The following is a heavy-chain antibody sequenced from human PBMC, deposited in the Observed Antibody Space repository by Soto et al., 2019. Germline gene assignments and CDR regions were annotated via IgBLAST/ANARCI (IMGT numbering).Heavy chain of an antibody. D-gene: IGHD6-13*01. CDR3: ARDSTGYSSSWLYYYYYYMDV. Sequence: QVQLVQSGAEVKKPGASVKVSCKASGYTFTSYAMHWVRQAPGQRLEWMGWINAGNGNTKYSQKFQGRVTITRDTPASTGYMELSSLRSEDTAVYYCARDSTGYSSSWLYYYYYYMDVWGKGTTVTVSS. CDR1: GYTFTSYA. V-gene: IGHV1-3*01. J-gene: IGHJ6*03. CDR2: INAGNGNT.